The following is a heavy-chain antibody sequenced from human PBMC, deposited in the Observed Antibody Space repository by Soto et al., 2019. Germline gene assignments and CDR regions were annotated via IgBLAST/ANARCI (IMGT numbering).Heavy chain of an antibody. D-gene: IGHD4-17*01. Sequence: GESLKISCKGSGYIFASYWITWVRQMPGRGLEWMGRINPGDSYSNYSPSFQGRVTISADKSISTAYLQWSSLAASDTAMYFCATHSGDYGPDYWGQGTLVTVSS. CDR3: ATHSGDYGPDY. CDR2: INPGDSYS. CDR1: GYIFASYW. V-gene: IGHV5-10-1*01. J-gene: IGHJ4*02.